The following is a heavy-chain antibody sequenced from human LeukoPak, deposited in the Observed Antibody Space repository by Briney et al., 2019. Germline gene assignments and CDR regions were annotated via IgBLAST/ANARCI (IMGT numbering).Heavy chain of an antibody. CDR2: IIPIFGTA. CDR1: GGTFSSYA. Sequence: SVKVSCKASGGTFSSYAISWVRQAPGQGLEWMGGIIPIFGTANYAQKFQGRVTIAADESTSTAYMELSSLRSEDTAVYYCARVITGRGYSYGWIDYWGQGTLVTVSS. D-gene: IGHD5-18*01. J-gene: IGHJ4*02. CDR3: ARVITGRGYSYGWIDY. V-gene: IGHV1-69*13.